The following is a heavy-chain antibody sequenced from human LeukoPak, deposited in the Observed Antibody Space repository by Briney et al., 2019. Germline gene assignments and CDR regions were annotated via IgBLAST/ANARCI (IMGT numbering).Heavy chain of an antibody. CDR3: ASRNSSGPIGAPNLDY. V-gene: IGHV4-30-2*01. J-gene: IGHJ4*02. Sequence: SETLSLTCAVSGGSISSGGYSWSWIRQPPGKGLEWIGYIYHSGSTYCNPSLKSRVTISVDTSKNQFSLKLSSVTAADTAVYYCASRNSSGPIGAPNLDYWGQGTLVTVSS. D-gene: IGHD3-22*01. CDR2: IYHSGST. CDR1: GGSISSGGYS.